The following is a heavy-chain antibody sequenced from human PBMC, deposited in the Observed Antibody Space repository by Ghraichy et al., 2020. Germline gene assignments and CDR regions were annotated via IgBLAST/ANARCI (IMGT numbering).Heavy chain of an antibody. CDR2: IYYSGST. CDR1: GGSISSSSYY. J-gene: IGHJ5*02. CDR3: ANFHDYGDYLLQSNWFDP. Sequence: SETLSLTCTVSGGSISSSSYYWGWIRQPPGKGLEWIGSIYYSGSTYYNPSLKSRVTISVDTSKNQFSLKLSSVTAADTAVYYCANFHDYGDYLLQSNWFDPWGQGTLVTVSS. D-gene: IGHD4-17*01. V-gene: IGHV4-39*01.